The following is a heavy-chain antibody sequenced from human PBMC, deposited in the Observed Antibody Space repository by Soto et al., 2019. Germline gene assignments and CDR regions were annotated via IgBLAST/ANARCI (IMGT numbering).Heavy chain of an antibody. V-gene: IGHV4-34*01. CDR1: GGSFSGYY. J-gene: IGHJ4*02. Sequence: SETLSLTCAVYGGSFSGYYWSWIRQFPQKGLEWIGEMNHSGSTNQNPSLKSRVSISVDASKNQFSLRLRSVTAADTAMYYCARGIPDKYYFDSWGLGTLVTVSS. CDR3: ARGIPDKYYFDS. D-gene: IGHD2-21*01. CDR2: MNHSGST.